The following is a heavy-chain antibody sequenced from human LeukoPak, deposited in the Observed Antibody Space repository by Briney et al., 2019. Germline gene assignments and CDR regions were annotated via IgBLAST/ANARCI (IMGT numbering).Heavy chain of an antibody. CDR3: ARDRWATVTDFDY. Sequence: ASVKVSCKASGGTFSSYAISWVRQAPGQGLEWMGWISAYNGNTNYAQKLQGRVTMTTDTSTSTAYMELRSLRSDDTAVYYCARDRWATVTDFDYWGQGTLVTVSS. CDR1: GGTFSSYA. V-gene: IGHV1-18*01. D-gene: IGHD4-17*01. J-gene: IGHJ4*02. CDR2: ISAYNGNT.